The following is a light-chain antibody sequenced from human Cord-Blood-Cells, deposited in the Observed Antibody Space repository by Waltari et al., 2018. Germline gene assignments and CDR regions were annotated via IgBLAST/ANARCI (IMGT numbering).Light chain of an antibody. Sequence: EIVLTQSPGTLSLSPGERATLSCRASQSVSSSYLAWYQQKPGTAPRLLIYGASSRATGIPDGFSGSGSGTDFTLTVSRLEPEDFAVYYCQQYGSSPETFGQGTKLEIK. CDR3: QQYGSSPET. CDR1: QSVSSSY. CDR2: GAS. V-gene: IGKV3-20*01. J-gene: IGKJ2*01.